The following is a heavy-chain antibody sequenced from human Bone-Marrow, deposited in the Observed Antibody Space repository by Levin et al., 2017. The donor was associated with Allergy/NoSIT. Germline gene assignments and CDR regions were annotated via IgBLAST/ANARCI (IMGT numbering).Heavy chain of an antibody. CDR3: ARILTSELDY. D-gene: IGHD4/OR15-4a*01. CDR1: GASVSSDNYY. J-gene: IGHJ4*02. Sequence: PSETLSLTCTVSGASVSSDNYYWTWVRQPPGKGLEWIGLLFYRGSTNYNPSLKSRATISKDTSKNQFSLKLTSVTAADTAVYFCARILTSELDYWGQGTLVTVSS. V-gene: IGHV4-61*01. CDR2: LFYRGST.